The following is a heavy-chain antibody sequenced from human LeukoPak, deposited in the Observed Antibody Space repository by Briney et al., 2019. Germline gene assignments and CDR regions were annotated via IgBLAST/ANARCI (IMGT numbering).Heavy chain of an antibody. CDR3: ARDWELGH. Sequence: PSETLSLTCTVSGGSIGNFFWSWIRQSPGEGLEWIGFIYENGRTSYNPSLKSRVTISVDMSKNQFSLGLTSMTAADTAVYYCARDWELGHWGRGILVTVAS. D-gene: IGHD1-26*01. CDR2: IYENGRT. J-gene: IGHJ4*02. V-gene: IGHV4-59*01. CDR1: GGSIGNFF.